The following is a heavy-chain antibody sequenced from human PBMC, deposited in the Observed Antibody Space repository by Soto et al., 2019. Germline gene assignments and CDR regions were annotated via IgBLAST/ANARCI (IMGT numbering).Heavy chain of an antibody. V-gene: IGHV3-21*01. CDR1: GFTFSSYS. CDR3: ARGGGSSGWYDY. Sequence: GGSLRLSCAASGFTFSSYSMNWVRQAPGKGLEWVSSISSSISYIYYADSVKGRFTISRDNAKNSLYLQMNSLRAEDTAGYYCARGGGSSGWYDYWGQGTLVTVSS. D-gene: IGHD6-19*01. J-gene: IGHJ4*02. CDR2: ISSSISYI.